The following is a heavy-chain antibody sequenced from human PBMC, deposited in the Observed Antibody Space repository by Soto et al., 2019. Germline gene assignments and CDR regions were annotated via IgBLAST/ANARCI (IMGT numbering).Heavy chain of an antibody. CDR1: GGSISSSSYY. Sequence: SETLSLTCTVSGGSISSSSYYWGWIRQPPGKGLEGIGSIYYSGSTYYNPSLKSRVTISVDTSKNQFSLKLSSVTAADTAVYYCARRYSSGWLVAFDIWGQGTMVTVSS. J-gene: IGHJ3*02. D-gene: IGHD6-19*01. CDR2: IYYSGST. CDR3: ARRYSSGWLVAFDI. V-gene: IGHV4-39*01.